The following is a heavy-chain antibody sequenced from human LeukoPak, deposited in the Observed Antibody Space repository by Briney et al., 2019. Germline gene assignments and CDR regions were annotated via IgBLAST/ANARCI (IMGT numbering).Heavy chain of an antibody. D-gene: IGHD1-26*01. CDR2: IRSKAYGGTT. CDR3: TSDEGEDTSY. J-gene: IGHJ4*02. V-gene: IGHV3-49*04. CDR1: GFTSGDYA. Sequence: PGGSLRLSCTASGFTSGDYAMSWVRQAPGKGLEWVGFIRSKAYGGTTEYAASVKGRFTISRDDSKSIAYLQMNSLKTEDTAVYYCTSDEGEDTSYWGQGTLVTVSS.